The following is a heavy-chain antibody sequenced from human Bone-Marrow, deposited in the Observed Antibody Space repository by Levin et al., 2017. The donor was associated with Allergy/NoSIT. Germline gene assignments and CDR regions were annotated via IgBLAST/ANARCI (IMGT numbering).Heavy chain of an antibody. J-gene: IGHJ3*02. Sequence: GESLKISCAASGFTFSRYAINWVRQAPGKGLEWVAVISFDGSNTYYTDSVKGRFTISRDNSKNTLFLQMSSLSAEDTAVYYCARVWDRLLDSFDIWGQGTMVIVSS. V-gene: IGHV3-30*04. CDR2: ISFDGSNT. D-gene: IGHD1-26*01. CDR3: ARVWDRLLDSFDI. CDR1: GFTFSRYA.